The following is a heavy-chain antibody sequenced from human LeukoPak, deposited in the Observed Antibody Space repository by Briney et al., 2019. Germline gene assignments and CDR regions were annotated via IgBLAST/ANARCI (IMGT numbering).Heavy chain of an antibody. Sequence: SETLSLTCAVYGGSFSGYYWSWIRQPPGKGLEWMGEINHSGSTHYNPSLTTRGTISVDTSKNQFSLKLSSVTAADTAVYYCATTSGWPVDAFDIWGQGTMVTVSS. CDR1: GGSFSGYY. V-gene: IGHV4-34*01. CDR3: ATTSGWPVDAFDI. D-gene: IGHD6-19*01. J-gene: IGHJ3*02. CDR2: INHSGST.